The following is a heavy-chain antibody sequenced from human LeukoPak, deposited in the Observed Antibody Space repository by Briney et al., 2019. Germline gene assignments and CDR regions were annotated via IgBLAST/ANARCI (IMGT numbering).Heavy chain of an antibody. J-gene: IGHJ5*02. V-gene: IGHV5-51*01. CDR2: IYPGDSDT. Sequence: GESLKISCKGSGYSFTSYWIGWVRQMPGKSLEWMVIIYPGDSDTRYSPSFQGQVTISADKSISTAYLQWSSLKASDTAIYYWPRPPYAMGRGTYWFDPWGQGTLVTVSS. CDR1: GYSFTSYW. CDR3: PRPPYAMGRGTYWFDP. D-gene: IGHD3-10*01.